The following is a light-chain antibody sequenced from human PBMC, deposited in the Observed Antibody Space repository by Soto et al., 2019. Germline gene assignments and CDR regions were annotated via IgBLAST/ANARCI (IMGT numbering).Light chain of an antibody. V-gene: IGLV2-14*01. Sequence: QSALTQPASLSGSPGQSITISCTGTSSDIGAYDYVSWFQQHPGKAPKLMISEVNNRPSGVSNRFSGSKSGNTAYLTISGLQVEDEAEYFCFSFTDTSTVVFGGGTKVTV. CDR2: EVN. J-gene: IGLJ2*01. CDR1: SSDIGAYDY. CDR3: FSFTDTSTVV.